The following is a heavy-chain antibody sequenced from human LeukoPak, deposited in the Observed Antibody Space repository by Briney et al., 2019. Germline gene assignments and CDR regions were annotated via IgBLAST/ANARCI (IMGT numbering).Heavy chain of an antibody. V-gene: IGHV4-4*02. CDR3: ARDRYYGSGRRLDAFDI. CDR2: IYHSGST. Sequence: SETLSLTCAVSGGSISSSNWWSWVRQPPGKGLEWIGEIYHSGSTNSNPSLKSRVTISVDKSKNQYSLKLSSVTAADTAVYYWARDRYYGSGRRLDAFDIWGQGTMVTVSS. CDR1: GGSISSSNW. J-gene: IGHJ3*02. D-gene: IGHD3-10*01.